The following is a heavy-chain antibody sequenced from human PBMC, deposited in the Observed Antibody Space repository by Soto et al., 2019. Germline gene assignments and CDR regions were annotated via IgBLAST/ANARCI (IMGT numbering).Heavy chain of an antibody. CDR3: ARGPSVSLTEFEP. J-gene: IGHJ5*02. CDR1: CASINSGDSY. Sequence: SETLSLTCTLSCASINSGDSYWCWIRQPPGKGLEWITYIYYSGSTNYNPSLKSRVAISVDTSKNQFSLKWSSVTAAYTAGYYSARGPSVSLTEFEPGGQGILVTGSS. V-gene: IGHV4-30-4*01. D-gene: IGHD1-26*01. CDR2: IYYSGST.